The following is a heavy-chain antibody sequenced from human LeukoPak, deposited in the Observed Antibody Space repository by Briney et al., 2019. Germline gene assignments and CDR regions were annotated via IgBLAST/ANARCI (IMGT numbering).Heavy chain of an antibody. CDR2: IYPGDSQS. V-gene: IGHV5-51*01. CDR3: ARYNAGSLDF. D-gene: IGHD1-14*01. Sequence: GESLKISCKAYEYSFSTNWIGWVRQMPGKGLEWMGLIYPGDSQSKYSPSLQGHVTFSADTSRNTAYLQWNSLKASDTAMYYCARYNAGSLDFWGQGTMIYVSS. J-gene: IGHJ4*02. CDR1: EYSFSTNW.